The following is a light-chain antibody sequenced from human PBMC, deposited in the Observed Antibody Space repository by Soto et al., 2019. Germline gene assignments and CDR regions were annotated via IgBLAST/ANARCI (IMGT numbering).Light chain of an antibody. CDR1: ALPKQY. V-gene: IGLV3-25*02. CDR2: KDR. Sequence: SYELTQPPSLSVSPGQTATITCSGDALPKQYAFWYQQKPGQAPLLVIYKDRQRSSGIPERFSGSTSGTTVTLTISGAQAEDEADYYCQSADSSGFSVLFGGGTKLTVL. J-gene: IGLJ2*01. CDR3: QSADSSGFSVL.